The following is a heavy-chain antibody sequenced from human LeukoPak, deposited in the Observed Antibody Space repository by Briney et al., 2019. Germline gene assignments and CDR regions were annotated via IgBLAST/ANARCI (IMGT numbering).Heavy chain of an antibody. CDR2: ISASSNKT. V-gene: IGHV3-23*01. D-gene: IGHD2-2*01. CDR1: EFTFSSYA. J-gene: IGHJ4*02. Sequence: GGSLRLSCGASEFTFSSYAMSWVRQAPGKGLEWVSGISASSNKTYYADSVKGRFTISRDNSKNTLYLQMNSLRAEDTAIYYCAKGFYCSSSNCLLFDYWGQGTLVTVSS. CDR3: AKGFYCSSSNCLLFDY.